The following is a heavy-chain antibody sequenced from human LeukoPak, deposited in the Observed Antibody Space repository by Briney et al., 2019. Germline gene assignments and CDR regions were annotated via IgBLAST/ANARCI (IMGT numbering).Heavy chain of an antibody. CDR2: IRYDGSNK. CDR1: GFTFSSYG. V-gene: IGHV3-30*02. D-gene: IGHD3/OR15-3a*01. Sequence: PPGGSLRLSCAASGFTFSSYGMHWVRQAPGKGLEWVAFIRYDGSNKYYADSVKGRFTISGDNSKNTLYLQMNSLRAEDTAVYYCAKDLLDLLGYWGQGTLVTVSS. CDR3: AKDLLDLLGY. J-gene: IGHJ4*02.